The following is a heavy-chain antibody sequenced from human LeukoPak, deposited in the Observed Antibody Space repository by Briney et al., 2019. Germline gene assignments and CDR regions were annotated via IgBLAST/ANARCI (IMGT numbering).Heavy chain of an antibody. Sequence: PGGSLRLSCAASGFTFSSYAMSWVRQAPGKGLEWASAISGSGGSTYYADSVKGRFTISRDNSKNTLYLQMNSLRAEDTAVYYCAKDRVEYCGGDCSSDYWGQGTLVTVSS. CDR3: AKDRVEYCGGDCSSDY. CDR2: ISGSGGST. D-gene: IGHD2-21*02. V-gene: IGHV3-23*01. CDR1: GFTFSSYA. J-gene: IGHJ4*02.